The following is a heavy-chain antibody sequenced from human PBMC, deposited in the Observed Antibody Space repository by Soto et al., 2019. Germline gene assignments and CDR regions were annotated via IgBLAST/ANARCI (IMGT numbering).Heavy chain of an antibody. D-gene: IGHD3-10*01. V-gene: IGHV3-9*01. J-gene: IGHJ4*02. CDR1: GFTFDDYA. CDR2: ISWNSGSI. Sequence: GGSLRLSCAASGFTFDDYAMHWVRQAPGKGLEWVSGISWNSGSIGYADSVKGRFTISRDNSKNSLYLQMNSLRAEDTAVYYCAKPTSWYYGSGSYYFDYWGQGTLVTVSS. CDR3: AKPTSWYYGSGSYYFDY.